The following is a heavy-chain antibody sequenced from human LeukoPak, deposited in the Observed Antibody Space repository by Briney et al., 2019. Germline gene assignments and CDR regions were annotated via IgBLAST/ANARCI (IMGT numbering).Heavy chain of an antibody. CDR2: IITDGSYT. Sequence: PGGSLRLSCAASGFTFSSYWMHWVRQAPGKWLVWVSRIITDGSYTSYADSVKGRFTISRDNAKNTLYLQMNSLRAEDTAVYYCAREDVDITVAASGAFDIWGQGTMVTVSS. CDR1: GFTFSSYW. J-gene: IGHJ3*02. CDR3: AREDVDITVAASGAFDI. D-gene: IGHD6-19*01. V-gene: IGHV3-74*01.